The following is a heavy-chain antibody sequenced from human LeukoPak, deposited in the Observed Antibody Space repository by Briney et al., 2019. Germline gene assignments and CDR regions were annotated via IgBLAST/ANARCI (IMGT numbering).Heavy chain of an antibody. V-gene: IGHV4-39*01. CDR1: GDSISSSSSY. CDR3: ARGVGSGYTDY. Sequence: SETLSLTCTVSGDSISSSSSYWGWIRQPPGEGLEWIGSIYYSGSTYYNTSLKSRVTISVDTSKNQFSLRLNSVTAADTAVYFCARGVGSGYTDYWGQGALVTVSS. D-gene: IGHD3-22*01. J-gene: IGHJ4*02. CDR2: IYYSGST.